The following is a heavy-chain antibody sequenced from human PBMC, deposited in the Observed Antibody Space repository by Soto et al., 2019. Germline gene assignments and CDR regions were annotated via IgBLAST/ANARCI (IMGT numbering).Heavy chain of an antibody. CDR1: GFTFSNAW. V-gene: IGHV3-15*01. Sequence: GGSLRLSCAASGFTFSNAWMSWVRQAPGKGLEWVGRIKSKTDGGTTDYAAPVKGRFTISRDDSKNTLYLQMNSLKTEDTSVYYCTTGGLDWLLYPDYFDYWGQGTLVTVSS. CDR3: TTGGLDWLLYPDYFDY. D-gene: IGHD3-9*01. J-gene: IGHJ4*02. CDR2: IKSKTDGGTT.